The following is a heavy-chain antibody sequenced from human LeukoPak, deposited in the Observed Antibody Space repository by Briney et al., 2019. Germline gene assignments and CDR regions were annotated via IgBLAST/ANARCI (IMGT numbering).Heavy chain of an antibody. CDR2: INFNGDTF. Sequence: GGSLRLSCAASGFSFDEFAMHWVRHAPGKGLEWVSGINFNGDTFRYAHSVNGRFTISRDNAKKVVYLQMNGLRGEDTALYYCARDRDYNLADSFDHWGQGTLVTVSS. V-gene: IGHV3-9*01. CDR3: ARDRDYNLADSFDH. J-gene: IGHJ4*02. CDR1: GFSFDEFA. D-gene: IGHD5-24*01.